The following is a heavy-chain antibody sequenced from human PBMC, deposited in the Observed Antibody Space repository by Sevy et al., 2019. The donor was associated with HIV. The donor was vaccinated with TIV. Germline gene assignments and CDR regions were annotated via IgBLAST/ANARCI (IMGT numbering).Heavy chain of an antibody. CDR3: ARAGGDTAYAMDV. J-gene: IGHJ6*02. Sequence: GGSLRLSCAASRFTFSSYSMNWVRQAPGKGLEWVSYISSSSSTILNSDSVKGRFTISRDNAKNSLFLQMNSLRAEDTAVYYCARAGGDTAYAMDVWGQGTTVTVSS. D-gene: IGHD2-21*01. CDR1: RFTFSSYS. V-gene: IGHV3-48*01. CDR2: ISSSSSTI.